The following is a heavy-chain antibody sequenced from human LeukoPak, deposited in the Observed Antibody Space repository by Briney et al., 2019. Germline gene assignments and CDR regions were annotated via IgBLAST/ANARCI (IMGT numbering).Heavy chain of an antibody. D-gene: IGHD3-22*01. CDR1: GFTVSSNY. Sequence: PGGSLRLSCAASGFTVSSNYMSWVRQAPGKGLEWVANIKQDGSEKYYVDSVKGRFTISRDNAKNSLYLQMNSLRAEDTAVYYCARDGDTSGYSDWGQGSLVTVSS. CDR2: IKQDGSEK. J-gene: IGHJ4*02. CDR3: ARDGDTSGYSD. V-gene: IGHV3-7*01.